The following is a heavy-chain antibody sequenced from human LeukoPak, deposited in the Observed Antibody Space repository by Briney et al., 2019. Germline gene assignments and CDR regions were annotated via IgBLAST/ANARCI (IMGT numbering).Heavy chain of an antibody. CDR1: GYTFTNYF. Sequence: ASVKVSCKASGYTFTNYFVHWVRQAPGQGLEWMGRINPGDGHTHYAREFQDRVTLTRDRSTSTVYMEVSSMTSRETAVFFCAREFPGGSRGFDYWGQGTLVAVSS. J-gene: IGHJ4*02. CDR3: AREFPGGSRGFDY. CDR2: INPGDGHT. V-gene: IGHV1-46*01. D-gene: IGHD3-22*01.